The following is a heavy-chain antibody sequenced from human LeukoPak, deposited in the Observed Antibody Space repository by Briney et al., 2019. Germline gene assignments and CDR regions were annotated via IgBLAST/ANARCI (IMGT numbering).Heavy chain of an antibody. Sequence: ASVKVSCKASGYTFTGYYMHWVRQAPGQGLEWMGWINPISGGTNYAQKFQGRGTMTRDTSIRTAYMELSKLRSDDTAVYYCAREVAAAGYLYYYYYGMDVWGQGTTVTVSS. J-gene: IGHJ6*02. CDR2: INPISGGT. CDR3: AREVAAAGYLYYYYYGMDV. V-gene: IGHV1-2*02. CDR1: GYTFTGYY. D-gene: IGHD6-13*01.